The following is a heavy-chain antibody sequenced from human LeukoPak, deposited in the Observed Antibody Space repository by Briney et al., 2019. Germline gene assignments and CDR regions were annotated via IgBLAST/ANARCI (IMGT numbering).Heavy chain of an antibody. CDR1: GGSISSYY. V-gene: IGHV4-59*01. D-gene: IGHD5-18*01. Sequence: SETLSLTCTVSGGSISSYYWSWIRQPPGKGLEWIGYIYYSGSTNYNPSLKSRVTISVDTSKNQFSLKLSSVTAADTAVYYCAREDTANILGFDYWGQGTLVTVSS. CDR3: AREDTANILGFDY. J-gene: IGHJ4*02. CDR2: IYYSGST.